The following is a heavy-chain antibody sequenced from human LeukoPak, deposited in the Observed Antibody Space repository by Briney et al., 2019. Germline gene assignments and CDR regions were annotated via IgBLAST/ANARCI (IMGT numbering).Heavy chain of an antibody. CDR1: GFTFSSYE. Sequence: GGSLRLSCAASGFTFSSYEMNWVRQAPGKGLEWVSYISSSGSTIYCADSVKGRFTISRDNAKNSLYLQMNSLRAEDTAVYYCARQLDRAAAGTLGYWGQGTLVTVSS. D-gene: IGHD6-13*01. CDR2: ISSSGSTI. CDR3: ARQLDRAAAGTLGY. V-gene: IGHV3-48*03. J-gene: IGHJ4*02.